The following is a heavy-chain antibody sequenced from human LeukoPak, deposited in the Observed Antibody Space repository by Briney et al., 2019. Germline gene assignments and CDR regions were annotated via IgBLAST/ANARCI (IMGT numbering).Heavy chain of an antibody. V-gene: IGHV4-61*02. J-gene: IGHJ4*02. Sequence: PSETLSLTCTVSGGSISSDRFYWTWVRQPAGKGLEWIGRIKGSITNYNPSLKSRVNISVDTSTNQFSLKLNSLTAADTAVYYCARVPDWTYAADYWGQGPLVTVSS. CDR3: ARVPDWTYAADY. CDR2: IKGSIT. CDR1: GGSISSDRFY. D-gene: IGHD3/OR15-3a*01.